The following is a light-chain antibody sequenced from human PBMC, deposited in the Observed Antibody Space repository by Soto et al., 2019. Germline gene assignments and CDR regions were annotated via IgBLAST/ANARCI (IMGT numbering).Light chain of an antibody. CDR1: QSVSNNY. V-gene: IGKV3-20*01. J-gene: IGKJ1*01. Sequence: VLTKSPGTLSLSPGERATLSCRASQSVSNNYLAWYQQKPGQAPRLLIYGASNRATGIPDRFSGSGSGTDFTLTISRLEPEDFAVYYYLQDGSSGTFGQGTNVDIK. CDR3: LQDGSSGT. CDR2: GAS.